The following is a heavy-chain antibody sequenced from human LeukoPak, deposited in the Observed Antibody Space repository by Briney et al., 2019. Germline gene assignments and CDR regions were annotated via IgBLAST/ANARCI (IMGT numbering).Heavy chain of an antibody. V-gene: IGHV1-2*02. D-gene: IGHD3-22*01. CDR2: INPNNGGT. Sequence: GASVKVSCKASGYTFTGYYIHWVRQAPGQGLEWMGWINPNNGGTNYAQRFQGRVTMTTDTSTSTAYMELRSLRSDDTAVYYCAMYYYDSSGYSGPWGQGTLVTVSS. J-gene: IGHJ5*02. CDR3: AMYYYDSSGYSGP. CDR1: GYTFTGYY.